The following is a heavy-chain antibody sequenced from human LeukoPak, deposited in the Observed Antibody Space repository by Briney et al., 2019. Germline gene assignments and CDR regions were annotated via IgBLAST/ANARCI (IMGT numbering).Heavy chain of an antibody. Sequence: ASVKVSCKASRYTFTSYYMHWVRQAPGQGLEWMGIINPSGGSTSYAQKFQGRVTMTRDMSTSTVYMELSSLRSEDTAVYYCARDPPPSRYSYGQYYFDYWGQGALVTVSS. CDR2: INPSGGST. D-gene: IGHD5-18*01. J-gene: IGHJ4*02. CDR3: ARDPPPSRYSYGQYYFDY. CDR1: RYTFTSYY. V-gene: IGHV1-46*01.